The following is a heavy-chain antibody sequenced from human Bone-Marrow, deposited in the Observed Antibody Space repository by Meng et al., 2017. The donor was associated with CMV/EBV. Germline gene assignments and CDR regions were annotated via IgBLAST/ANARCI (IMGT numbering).Heavy chain of an antibody. D-gene: IGHD3-3*01. CDR2: IYYSGST. CDR3: ASSGRYDFWSGYYIPADY. J-gene: IGHJ4*02. V-gene: IGHV4-59*12. CDR1: GGSISSYY. Sequence: SETLSLTCTVSGGSISSYYWSWIRQPPGKGLEWIGYIYYSGSTNYNPSLKSRVTISVDTSKNQFSLKLSSVTAADTAVYYCASSGRYDFWSGYYIPADYWGQGTLVTVSS.